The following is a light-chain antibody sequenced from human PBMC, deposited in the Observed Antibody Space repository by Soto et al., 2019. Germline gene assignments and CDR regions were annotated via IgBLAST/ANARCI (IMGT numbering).Light chain of an antibody. V-gene: IGKV3-20*01. CDR2: GAS. Sequence: EIVLTQSPGTLSLSPGEKATLSCRASQSVSSSYLAWYQQKPAQAPRLLIYGASSSATGIPDRFSGSGSGTDFALTISRPEPEDFAVYYCQQYGISPPVYTFGQGTKLEMK. J-gene: IGKJ2*01. CDR1: QSVSSSY. CDR3: QQYGISPPVYT.